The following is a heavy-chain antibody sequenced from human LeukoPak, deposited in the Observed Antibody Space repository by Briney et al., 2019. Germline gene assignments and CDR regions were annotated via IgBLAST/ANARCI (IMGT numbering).Heavy chain of an antibody. Sequence: SVKVSCKASGGTFSSYAISWARQAPGQGLEWMGRIIPILGIANYAQKFQGRVTITADKSTSTAYMELRSLRSDDTAVYYCARPLMKDYVYRGYYYGMDVWGQGTTVTVSS. CDR2: IIPILGIA. D-gene: IGHD4-17*01. CDR1: GGTFSSYA. CDR3: ARPLMKDYVYRGYYYGMDV. J-gene: IGHJ6*02. V-gene: IGHV1-69*04.